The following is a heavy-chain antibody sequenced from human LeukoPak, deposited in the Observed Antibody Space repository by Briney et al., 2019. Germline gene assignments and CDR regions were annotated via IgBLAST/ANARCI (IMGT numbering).Heavy chain of an antibody. V-gene: IGHV1-2*06. J-gene: IGHJ5*02. Sequence: GASVKVSCKASGYTFTGDYMHWVRQAPGQGLEWMGRINPNSGGTNYAQKFQGRVTMTRDTSLSTAYMELSRLRSDDTAVYYCARPYYDWSNEFYPWGQGTLVTVSS. D-gene: IGHD3-22*01. CDR1: GYTFTGDY. CDR2: INPNSGGT. CDR3: ARPYYDWSNEFYP.